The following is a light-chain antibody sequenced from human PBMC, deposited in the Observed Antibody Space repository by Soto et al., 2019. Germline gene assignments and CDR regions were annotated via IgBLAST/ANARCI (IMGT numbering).Light chain of an antibody. CDR3: AAWDDSLNAVV. Sequence: QSALTQPPSASGTPGQRVTISCSGRSSNIGSNTVNWYQQVPGTAPKLRIYNNNQRPSGVPERFSGSKSGTSASLAISGLQSEDEADYYCAAWDDSLNAVVXGGGTKVTVL. V-gene: IGLV1-44*01. CDR2: NNN. CDR1: SSNIGSNT. J-gene: IGLJ2*01.